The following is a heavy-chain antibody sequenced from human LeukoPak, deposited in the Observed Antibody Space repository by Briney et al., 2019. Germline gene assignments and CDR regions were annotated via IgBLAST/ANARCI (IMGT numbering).Heavy chain of an antibody. J-gene: IGHJ4*01. Sequence: ASVKVSCKASGYTFTTYGISWVRQAPGQGLEWMGWISAYNGNTNYAQKFQGRVTMTRDTSTSTVYMELSSLRSEDTAVYYCATTATTPPRYWGQGTLVTVSS. CDR1: GYTFTTYG. D-gene: IGHD4-17*01. CDR3: ATTATTPPRY. V-gene: IGHV1-18*01. CDR2: ISAYNGNT.